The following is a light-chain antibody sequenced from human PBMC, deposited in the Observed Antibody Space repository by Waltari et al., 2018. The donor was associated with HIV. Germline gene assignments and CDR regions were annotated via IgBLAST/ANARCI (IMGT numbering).Light chain of an antibody. CDR3: SSYSSTRRLV. CDR2: AVS. CDR1: TSDITGYNY. Sequence: QSALTQPASVSGSPGQSITFSCTGTTSDITGYNYVSWFQQHPGKAPKLLIYAVSHRPSGVSTPFAVAMSVNSASLTTSGLQPEDGADDYCSSYSSTRRLVCGSGTQVTVL. J-gene: IGLJ1*01. V-gene: IGLV2-14*01.